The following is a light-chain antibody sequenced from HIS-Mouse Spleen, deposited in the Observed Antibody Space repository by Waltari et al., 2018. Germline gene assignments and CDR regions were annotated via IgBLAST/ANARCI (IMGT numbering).Light chain of an antibody. CDR1: SSDVGGYNY. CDR2: EVS. CDR3: SSYTSSSTNWV. V-gene: IGLV2-14*01. J-gene: IGLJ3*02. Sequence: QSALTQPASVSGSPGQSITISCTGTSSDVGGYNYVSWYHKHPGNAPKLMIYEVSNRPSRFYNRFSGSKSGNTASLTVSGLQAEDEADYYCSSYTSSSTNWVFGGGTKLTVL.